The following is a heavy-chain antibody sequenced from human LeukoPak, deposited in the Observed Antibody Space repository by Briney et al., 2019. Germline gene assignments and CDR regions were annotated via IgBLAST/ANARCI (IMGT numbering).Heavy chain of an antibody. CDR1: GGSISSYY. D-gene: IGHD5-12*01. V-gene: IGHV4-59*08. CDR3: ARLRGAFDI. J-gene: IGHJ3*02. CDR2: IYYSGST. Sequence: KPSETLSLTCTVSGGSISSYYWSWIRQPPGKGLEWIGYIYYSGSTNYNPSLKSRVTISVDTSKNQFSLKLSSVTAADTAVYYCARLRGAFDIWGQGTMVTVSS.